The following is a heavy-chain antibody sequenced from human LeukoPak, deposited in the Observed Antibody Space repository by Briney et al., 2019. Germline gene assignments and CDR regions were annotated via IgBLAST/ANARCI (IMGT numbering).Heavy chain of an antibody. CDR2: ISGYNGNT. CDR1: GYTFTTYG. Sequence: GASVKVSCKTSGYTFTTYGILWVRQAPGQGLEWMGWISGYNGNTNFARKLQGRATMTTDTSTSTAYMELSSLRSEDTAVYYCAIGAVTTMLWNYMDVWGKGTTVTISS. J-gene: IGHJ6*03. V-gene: IGHV1-18*01. CDR3: AIGAVTTMLWNYMDV. D-gene: IGHD2-21*02.